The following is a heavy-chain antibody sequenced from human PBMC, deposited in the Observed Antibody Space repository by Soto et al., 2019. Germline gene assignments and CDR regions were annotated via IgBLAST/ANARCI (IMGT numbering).Heavy chain of an antibody. D-gene: IGHD3-9*01. CDR2: INHSGST. Sequence: PSETLSLTCAVYGGSFSGYYWSWIRQPPGKGLEWIGEINHSGSTNYNPSLKSRVTISVDTSKNQFSLKLSSVTAADTAVYYCAKGLRYFDWLTRPPNWFDPRCQGTLVTVSS. V-gene: IGHV4-34*01. CDR1: GGSFSGYY. CDR3: AKGLRYFDWLTRPPNWFDP. J-gene: IGHJ5*02.